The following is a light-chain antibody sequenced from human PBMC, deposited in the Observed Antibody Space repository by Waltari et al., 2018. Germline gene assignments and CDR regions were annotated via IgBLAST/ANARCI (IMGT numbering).Light chain of an antibody. CDR2: HSS. V-gene: IGKV1-12*01. J-gene: IGKJ1*01. CDR3: QQGDTSPPT. CDR1: QDISTS. Sequence: EIHMTQSPSSVSASVGDRVSMSCRASQDISTSLAWYQQKSGKAPSLLIYHSSTLQSGVPSRFSGHGTGTDFTLTINNLHPEDFATYFCQQGDTSPPTFGPGTKVELK.